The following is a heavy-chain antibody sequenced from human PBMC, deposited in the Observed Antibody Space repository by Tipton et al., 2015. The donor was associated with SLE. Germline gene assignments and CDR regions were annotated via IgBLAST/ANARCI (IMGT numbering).Heavy chain of an antibody. CDR3: ALDSSGYFDY. V-gene: IGHV4-4*07. CDR1: GGSISSYY. Sequence: LRLSCTVSGGSISSYYWSWIRRPAGKGLEWIGRFYTSGSTNYNPSLKSRVTMSVDTSKNQFSLKLSSVTAADTAVYYCALDSSGYFDYWGQGTLVTVSS. D-gene: IGHD3-22*01. J-gene: IGHJ4*02. CDR2: FYTSGST.